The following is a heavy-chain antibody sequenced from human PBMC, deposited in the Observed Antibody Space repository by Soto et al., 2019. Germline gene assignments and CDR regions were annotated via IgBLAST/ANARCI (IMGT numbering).Heavy chain of an antibody. CDR3: ARKRGWGLSWVRYYFDY. Sequence: QVQLQQWGAGLLKPSETLSLTCAVYGGSFSGYYWSWIRQPPGKGLEWIGEINHSGSTNYNPSLKSVVTISVYTSKNPFSPKLSSVTAADTAVYYCARKRGWGLSWVRYYFDYWGQGTLVTVSS. CDR2: INHSGST. D-gene: IGHD3-16*01. V-gene: IGHV4-34*01. CDR1: GGSFSGYY. J-gene: IGHJ4*02.